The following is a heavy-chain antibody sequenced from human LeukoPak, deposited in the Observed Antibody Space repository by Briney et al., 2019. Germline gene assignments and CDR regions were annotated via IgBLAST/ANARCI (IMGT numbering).Heavy chain of an antibody. Sequence: ASVKVSCKASGGTFSNYAISWVRQAPGQGLEWMGGIIPMFGVANYAQKFQGRVTITADKSTSTAYMELSSLRSEDTAVYYCATLCCGSYYMDVWGKGTTVTVSS. V-gene: IGHV1-69*10. D-gene: IGHD2-15*01. CDR1: GGTFSNYA. J-gene: IGHJ6*03. CDR3: ATLCCGSYYMDV. CDR2: IIPMFGVA.